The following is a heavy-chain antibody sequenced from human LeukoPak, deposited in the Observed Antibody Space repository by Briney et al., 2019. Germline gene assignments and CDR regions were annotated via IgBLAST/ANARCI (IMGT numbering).Heavy chain of an antibody. CDR3: ARHRWDGTFNFDY. CDR1: GGSISSSSDF. CDR2: IYYSGRT. Sequence: SETLSLTCAVSGGSISSSSDFWGWIRQPPGKGLEWIGSIYYSGRTYNNPSLKSRVTISVDTSKNQFSLKLSSVTAADTAVYYCARHRWDGTFNFDYWGQGTLVPVSS. D-gene: IGHD1-1*01. V-gene: IGHV4-39*01. J-gene: IGHJ4*02.